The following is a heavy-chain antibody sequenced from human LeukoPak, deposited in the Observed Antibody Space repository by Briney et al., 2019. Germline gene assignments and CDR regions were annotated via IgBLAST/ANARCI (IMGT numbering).Heavy chain of an antibody. J-gene: IGHJ5*02. CDR1: GFXFSNAW. CDR2: IKSKTDGGTT. Sequence: GGSLRLSCAVSGFXFSNAWMSWVRQAPGKGLEWVGRIKSKTDGGTTDYAAPVKGRFTISRDDSKNTLYLQMNSLKTEDTAVYYCTTATVGYCSGGSCYRYNWFDPWGQGTLVTVSS. CDR3: TTATVGYCSGGSCYRYNWFDP. V-gene: IGHV3-15*01. D-gene: IGHD2-15*01.